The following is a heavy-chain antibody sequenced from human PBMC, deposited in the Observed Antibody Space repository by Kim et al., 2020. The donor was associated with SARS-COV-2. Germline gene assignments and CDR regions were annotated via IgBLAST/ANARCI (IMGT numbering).Heavy chain of an antibody. CDR3: ARGDWGKYYYGSGSCDY. CDR2: ISYDGSNK. CDR1: GFTFSSYA. D-gene: IGHD3-10*01. J-gene: IGHJ4*02. V-gene: IGHV3-30*04. Sequence: GGSLRLSCAASGFTFSSYAMHWVRQAPGKGLEWVAVISYDGSNKYYADSVKGRFTISRDNSKNTLYLQMNSLRAEDTAVYYCARGDWGKYYYGSGSCDYWGQGTLVTVSS.